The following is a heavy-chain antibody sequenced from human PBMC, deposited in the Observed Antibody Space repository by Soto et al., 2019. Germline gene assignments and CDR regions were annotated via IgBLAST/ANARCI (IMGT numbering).Heavy chain of an antibody. CDR3: ARDRHGKDYYDSSGYYDNWFDP. V-gene: IGHV4-30-4*01. Sequence: SETLSPTCTVSGGSISSGDYYWSWIRQPPGKGLEWIGYIYYSGSTYYNPSLKSRVTISVDTSKNQFSLKPSSVTAADTAVYYCARDRHGKDYYDSSGYYDNWFDPWGQGTLVTVSS. CDR2: IYYSGST. J-gene: IGHJ5*02. D-gene: IGHD3-22*01. CDR1: GGSISSGDYY.